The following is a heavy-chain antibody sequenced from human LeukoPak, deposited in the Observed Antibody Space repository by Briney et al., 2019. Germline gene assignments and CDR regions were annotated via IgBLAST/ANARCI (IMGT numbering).Heavy chain of an antibody. D-gene: IGHD2-2*01. CDR1: GGTFSINA. CDR3: ARDKNSGECVSNSCYGVWPLDI. Sequence: SVKVSCKASGGTFSINAITWVRQAPGQGLEWMGGIIPMSETQKYTQKFQGSVTIAPDESTNTAYMELSSLRSEDTAVYYCARDKNSGECVSNSCYGVWPLDIWGQGTMVTVSS. J-gene: IGHJ3*02. CDR2: IIPMSETQ. V-gene: IGHV1-69*01.